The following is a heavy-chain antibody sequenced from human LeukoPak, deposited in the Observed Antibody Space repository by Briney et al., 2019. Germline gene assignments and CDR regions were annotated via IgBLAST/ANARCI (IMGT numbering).Heavy chain of an antibody. CDR1: GFTVSSRY. Sequence: GGSLRLSCAASGFTVSSRYMSWVRQAPGKGLEWVSVIHGDGSTYYADSVKGGFTISRDNSKNTLYLQMNSLRAEDTAVYYCARGESSDCTCIDYWGQGTLVSVSS. CDR2: IHGDGST. D-gene: IGHD2-21*02. V-gene: IGHV3-53*01. J-gene: IGHJ4*02. CDR3: ARGESSDCTCIDY.